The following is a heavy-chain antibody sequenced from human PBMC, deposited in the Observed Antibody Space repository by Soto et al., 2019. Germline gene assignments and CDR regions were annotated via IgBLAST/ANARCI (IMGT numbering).Heavy chain of an antibody. CDR1: GFNFNNYG. D-gene: IGHD2-2*01. J-gene: IGHJ4*02. Sequence: GGSLRLSCAVSGFNFNNYGINWVHQAPGKGLEWVSSVSKSDYTYYSDSVKGRFTISRDNAKNSVSLQMNTLRAEDTAVYYCAREDSIIIPAVSDFWGQGTLVTVSS. CDR3: AREDSIIIPAVSDF. V-gene: IGHV3-21*01. CDR2: VSKSDYT.